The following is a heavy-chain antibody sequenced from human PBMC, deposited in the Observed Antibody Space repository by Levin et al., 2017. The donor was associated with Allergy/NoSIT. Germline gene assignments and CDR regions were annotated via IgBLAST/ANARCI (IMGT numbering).Heavy chain of an antibody. Sequence: GGSLRLSCATSGFTFSTYWMSWVRQAPGKGLEWVANIKPDGSEKYYVDSVKGRFTISRDNAKNSLYLQMNSLGVEDTAVYYCARDPGTDFGSSYSDWGQGILVTVSS. J-gene: IGHJ4*02. D-gene: IGHD3-3*01. CDR2: IKPDGSEK. V-gene: IGHV3-7*01. CDR1: GFTFSTYW. CDR3: ARDPGTDFGSSYSD.